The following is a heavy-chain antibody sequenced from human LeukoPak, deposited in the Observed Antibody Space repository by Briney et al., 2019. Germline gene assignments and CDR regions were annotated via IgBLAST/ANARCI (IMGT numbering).Heavy chain of an antibody. Sequence: ASVKVSCKASGYTFSTYDINWVRQATGQGLEWIGYMSLNSGNTGYAQNFQGRVTMTSSTSISTAYMELSSLTSEDTAVYYCAGCSSTSCYDYFQHWGQGTQATVSS. J-gene: IGHJ1*01. CDR3: AGCSSTSCYDYFQH. CDR2: MSLNSGNT. D-gene: IGHD2-2*01. CDR1: GYTFSTYD. V-gene: IGHV1-8*01.